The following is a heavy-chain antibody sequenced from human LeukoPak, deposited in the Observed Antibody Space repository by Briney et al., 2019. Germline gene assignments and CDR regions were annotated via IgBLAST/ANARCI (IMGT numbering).Heavy chain of an antibody. CDR3: ARDVVAAAGTWDY. V-gene: IGHV4-38-2*02. D-gene: IGHD6-13*01. Sequence: SETLSLTCTVSGYSISSGYYWGWIRQPPGKGLEWIGSIYHSGSTYYNPSLKSRVTISVDTSKNQFSLKLSSVTAADTAVYFCARDVVAAAGTWDYWGQGTLVTVSS. J-gene: IGHJ4*02. CDR1: GYSISSGYY. CDR2: IYHSGST.